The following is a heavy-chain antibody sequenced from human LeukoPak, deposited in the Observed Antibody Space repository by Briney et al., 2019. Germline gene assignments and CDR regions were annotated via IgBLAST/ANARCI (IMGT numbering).Heavy chain of an antibody. Sequence: SGGSLRLSCAASGFTFSSYAMSWVRQAPGKGLEWVSAISGSGGSTYYADSVKGRFTISRDSSKNTLYLQMNSLRAEDTAIYYRAKDKGWGYSAYDFYGMDVWGQGTTVTVSS. CDR1: GFTFSSYA. D-gene: IGHD1-1*01. CDR3: AKDKGWGYSAYDFYGMDV. V-gene: IGHV3-23*01. J-gene: IGHJ6*02. CDR2: ISGSGGST.